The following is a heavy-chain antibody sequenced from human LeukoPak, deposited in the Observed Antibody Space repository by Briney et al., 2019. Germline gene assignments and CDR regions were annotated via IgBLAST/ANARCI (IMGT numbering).Heavy chain of an antibody. CDR2: IYYSGST. D-gene: IGHD3-3*01. V-gene: IGHV4-39*01. CDR1: GGSISSSSYY. J-gene: IGHJ5*02. CDR3: ARGHVLRFLEWFTSQNWFDP. Sequence: SETLSLTCTVSGGSISSSSYYWGWIRQPPGKGLEWLGSIYYSGSTYYNPSLKSRVTISVDTSKSQFSLKLSSVTAADTAVYHCARGHVLRFLEWFTSQNWFDPWGQGTLVTVSS.